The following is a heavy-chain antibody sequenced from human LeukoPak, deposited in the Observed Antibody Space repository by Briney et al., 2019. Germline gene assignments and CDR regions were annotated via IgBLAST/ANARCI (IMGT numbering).Heavy chain of an antibody. CDR3: ARAPPGYCSGGSCLVDY. D-gene: IGHD2-15*01. J-gene: IGHJ4*02. Sequence: SETLSLTCTVSGGSINNYYWNWIRQPPGKGLEWIGYIYYSGSASYNPSLKSRVTISVDTSKSQFSLKLSSVTAADTAVYYCARAPPGYCSGGSCLVDYWGQGTLVTVSS. CDR2: IYYSGSA. V-gene: IGHV4-59*12. CDR1: GGSINNYY.